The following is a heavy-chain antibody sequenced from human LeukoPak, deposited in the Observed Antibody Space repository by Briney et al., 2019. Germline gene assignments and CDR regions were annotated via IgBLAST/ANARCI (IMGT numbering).Heavy chain of an antibody. CDR1: GFMFSHSA. CDR3: ATVGVGWVAFEY. CDR2: ISESGGAT. V-gene: IGHV3-23*01. Sequence: GRSLRLSCAASGFMFSHSAMTWVRQTPGKGLEWVSGISESGGATYYAGSAKGRFTISRDNSKNTLYLQMISLRSDDTAVYYCATVGVGWVAFEYWGQGALVTVSS. D-gene: IGHD3-16*01. J-gene: IGHJ4*02.